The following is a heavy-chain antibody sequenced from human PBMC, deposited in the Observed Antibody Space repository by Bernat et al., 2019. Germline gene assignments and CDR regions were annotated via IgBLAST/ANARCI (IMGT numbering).Heavy chain of an antibody. CDR1: GFSVSSSY. V-gene: IGHV3-53*02. Sequence: EVQLVETGGGLIQPGGSLRLSCAASGFSVSSSYMSWVRQAPGKGLEWVSIIYSGGNTYYAGSVRGRFTMSRDKSKNKLYLQMDDLRADDTAVYYWARERAGGDGAFDIWGQGTIVTVSS. J-gene: IGHJ3*02. D-gene: IGHD3-16*01. CDR3: ARERAGGDGAFDI. CDR2: IYSGGNT.